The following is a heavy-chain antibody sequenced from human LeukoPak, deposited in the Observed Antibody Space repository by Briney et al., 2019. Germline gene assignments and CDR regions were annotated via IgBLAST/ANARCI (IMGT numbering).Heavy chain of an antibody. CDR1: GGSLSSSSYY. D-gene: IGHD3-10*01. Sequence: PSETLSLTCTVSGGSLSSSSYYWGWLRQPPGTGLEWLGSIYYSGSTYYNPSLKSRVTISVDTSKNQFSLKLSSVTAADTAVYYCAGNYGSGSYRPIDYWGQGTLVTVSS. CDR2: IYYSGST. CDR3: AGNYGSGSYRPIDY. J-gene: IGHJ4*02. V-gene: IGHV4-39*07.